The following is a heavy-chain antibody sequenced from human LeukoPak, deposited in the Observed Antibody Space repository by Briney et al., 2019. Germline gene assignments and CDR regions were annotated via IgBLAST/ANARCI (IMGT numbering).Heavy chain of an antibody. V-gene: IGHV3-23*01. CDR2: ISGSGGST. Sequence: EGSLRLSCAASGFTFSSYAMSWVRQAPGKGLEWVSAISGSGGSTYYADSVKGRFTISRDNSKNTLYPQMNSLRAEDTAVYYCAKDGFGSSWPYYFDYWGQGTLVTVSS. D-gene: IGHD6-13*01. CDR1: GFTFSSYA. J-gene: IGHJ4*02. CDR3: AKDGFGSSWPYYFDY.